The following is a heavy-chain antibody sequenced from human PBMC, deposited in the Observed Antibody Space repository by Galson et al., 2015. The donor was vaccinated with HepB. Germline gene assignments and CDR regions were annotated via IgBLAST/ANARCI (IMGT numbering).Heavy chain of an antibody. Sequence: SLRLSCAASGFTFSSYSMNWVRQAPGKGLEWVSSISSSSSYIYYADSVKGRFTISRDNAKNSLYLQMNSLRAEDTAVYYCARNPPPVISYYFDYWGQGTLVTVSS. J-gene: IGHJ4*02. CDR1: GFTFSSYS. CDR2: ISSSSSYI. CDR3: ARNPPPVISYYFDY. V-gene: IGHV3-21*01. D-gene: IGHD3-22*01.